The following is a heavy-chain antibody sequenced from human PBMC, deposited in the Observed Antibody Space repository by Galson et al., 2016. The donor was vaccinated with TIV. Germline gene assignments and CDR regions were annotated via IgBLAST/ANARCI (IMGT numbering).Heavy chain of an antibody. CDR3: AIGGVIRGLDF. Sequence: SVKVSCKASGYPFTDSWMHWVRKAPGEGLEWMGWIDPNSGATLYAQKFQGRVTMTRDTSTSTTYVELSRLTSDDTADYYCAIGGVIRGLDFWGQGTLVTVSS. D-gene: IGHD3-16*02. V-gene: IGHV1-2*02. CDR1: GYPFTDSW. J-gene: IGHJ4*02. CDR2: IDPNSGAT.